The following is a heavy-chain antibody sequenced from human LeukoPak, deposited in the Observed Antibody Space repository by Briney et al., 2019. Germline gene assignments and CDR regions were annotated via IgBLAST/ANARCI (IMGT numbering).Heavy chain of an antibody. J-gene: IGHJ6*02. CDR2: ISGSGGNT. D-gene: IGHD3-10*01. CDR1: GFTFSSYA. Sequence: GGSLRLSCAASGFTFSSYAMSWVRQAPGKGLEWVSAISGSGGNTYYTDSVKGRFTISRDNSKNTLCLQMNGLRAEDTALYYCAKERITGQYFYYNGMDVWGQGTTVTVSS. CDR3: AKERITGQYFYYNGMDV. V-gene: IGHV3-23*01.